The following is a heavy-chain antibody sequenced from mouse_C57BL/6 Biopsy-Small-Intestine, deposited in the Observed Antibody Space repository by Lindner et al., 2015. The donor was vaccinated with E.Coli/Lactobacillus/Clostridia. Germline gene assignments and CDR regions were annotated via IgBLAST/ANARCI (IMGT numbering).Heavy chain of an antibody. Sequence: SVKVSCKASGYTFTGYFMHWVRQAPGQGLEWMGWISRDSGGTRFAPKFQGRVTMTRDTSINTVYLQLSRLRSDDTAVYYCARGGEAVNDDGDYHFDYWGQGTLVTVS. CDR3: ARGGEAVNDDGDYHFDY. J-gene: IGHJ3*01. V-gene: IGHV1-72*04. CDR1: GYTFTGYF. D-gene: IGHD2-13*01. CDR2: ISRDSGGT.